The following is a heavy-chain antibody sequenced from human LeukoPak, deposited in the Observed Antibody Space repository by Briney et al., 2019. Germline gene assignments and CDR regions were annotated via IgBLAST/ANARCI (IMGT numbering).Heavy chain of an antibody. D-gene: IGHD2-2*03. V-gene: IGHV3-48*01. Sequence: GGSLRLSCAASGFSFSNYNMNWVRQAPGKGLEWVSYISSSSSTKNYADSVKGRFTASRDNAWNSLYLQMNSLRAEDTAAYYCARLMDRARRDAFDIWGQGTMVTVSS. CDR3: ARLMDRARRDAFDI. CDR2: ISSSSSTK. J-gene: IGHJ3*02. CDR1: GFSFSNYN.